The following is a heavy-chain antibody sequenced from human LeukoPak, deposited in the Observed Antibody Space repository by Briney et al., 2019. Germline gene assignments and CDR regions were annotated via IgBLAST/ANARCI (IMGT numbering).Heavy chain of an antibody. CDR3: ARGQYYYDSSGYVLDY. Sequence: GGSLRLSCAASGFTFSSYGMHWVRQAPGKGLEWVAVISYDGSNKYYADSVKGRFTISRDNSKNTLYLQMNSLRAEDTAVYYCARGQYYYDSSGYVLDYWGQGTLVTVSS. J-gene: IGHJ4*02. V-gene: IGHV3-30*03. CDR2: ISYDGSNK. D-gene: IGHD3-22*01. CDR1: GFTFSSYG.